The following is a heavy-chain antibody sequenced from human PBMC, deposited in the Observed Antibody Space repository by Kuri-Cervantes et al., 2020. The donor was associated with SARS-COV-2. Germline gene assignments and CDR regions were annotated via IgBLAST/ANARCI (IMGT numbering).Heavy chain of an antibody. J-gene: IGHJ4*02. CDR2: ISGGGGST. CDR3: AKSSSWYFDY. D-gene: IGHD6-13*01. Sequence: GGSLRLSCATSGFTFTSYAMSWVRQAPGKGLEWVSTISGGGGSTYYADSVKGRFTISRDNSKNTLYLQMNSLRAEDTAVYYCAKSSSWYFDYWGQGTLVTVSS. CDR1: GFTFTSYA. V-gene: IGHV3-23*01.